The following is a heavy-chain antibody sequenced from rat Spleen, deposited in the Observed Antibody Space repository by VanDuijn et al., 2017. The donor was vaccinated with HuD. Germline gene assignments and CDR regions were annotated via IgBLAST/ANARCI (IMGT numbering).Heavy chain of an antibody. D-gene: IGHD3-4*01. CDR1: GFTFSDYN. CDR2: ISYDGSST. Sequence: EVQLVESGGGLVQPGRSLKLSCAASGFTFSDYNMAWVRQAPKKGLEWVATISYDGSSTYYRDSVKGRFTISRDNAKSILYLQMNSLRSEDTATYYCTREETLYWYFDFWGPGTMVTVSS. J-gene: IGHJ1*01. V-gene: IGHV5-7*01. CDR3: TREETLYWYFDF.